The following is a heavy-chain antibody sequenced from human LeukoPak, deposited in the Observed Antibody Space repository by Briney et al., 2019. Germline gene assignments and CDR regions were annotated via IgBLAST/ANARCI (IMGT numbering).Heavy chain of an antibody. J-gene: IGHJ6*03. D-gene: IGHD4-17*01. CDR2: INHSGST. CDR3: ARDPTAGYYYYYMDV. Sequence: SETLSLTCAVYGGSFSGYYWSWIRQPPGKGLEWIGEINHSGSTNYNPSLKSRVTISVDTSKNQFSLKLSSVTAADTAVYYCARDPTAGYYYYYMDVWGKGTTVTVSS. V-gene: IGHV4-34*01. CDR1: GGSFSGYY.